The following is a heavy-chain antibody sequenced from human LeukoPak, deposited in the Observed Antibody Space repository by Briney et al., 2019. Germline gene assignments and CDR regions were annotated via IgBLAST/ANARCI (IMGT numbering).Heavy chain of an antibody. CDR3: ARAEIVVVTAIHDAFDI. CDR2: IYYSGST. CDR1: GGSISSSSYY. D-gene: IGHD2-21*02. V-gene: IGHV4-39*07. Sequence: SETLSLTCTVSGGSISSSSYYWGWIRQPPGKGLEWIGSIYYSGSTYYNPSLKSRVTISVDTSKNQFSLKLSSVTAADTAVYYCARAEIVVVTAIHDAFDIWGQGTMVTVSS. J-gene: IGHJ3*02.